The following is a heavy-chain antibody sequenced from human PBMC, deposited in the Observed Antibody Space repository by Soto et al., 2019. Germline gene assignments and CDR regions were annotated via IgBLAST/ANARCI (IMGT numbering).Heavy chain of an antibody. J-gene: IGHJ4*02. CDR3: ARGVNAGVDY. CDR2: MSPNIGNT. Sequence: QVQLVQSGAEVKKPGASVKVSCTASGYTFTSLDINWVREASGQGLEWMGWMSPNIGNTGYAQKFQDRVTMTRDTSTNTAYMELSSLRSEDTAIYYCARGVNAGVDYWGQGTLVTVSS. D-gene: IGHD7-27*01. V-gene: IGHV1-8*01. CDR1: GYTFTSLD.